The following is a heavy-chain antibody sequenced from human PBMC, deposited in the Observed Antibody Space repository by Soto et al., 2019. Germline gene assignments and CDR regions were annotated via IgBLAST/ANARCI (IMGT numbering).Heavy chain of an antibody. CDR1: GFTFSDAW. CDR3: TTASLGSYNDY. D-gene: IGHD6-19*01. J-gene: IGHJ4*02. V-gene: IGHV3-15*01. CDR2: IKSKTDGGTT. Sequence: GGSLRLSCAASGFTFSDAWMSWVRQAPGKGLEWVGRIKSKTDGGTTDYAAPVKGRFTISRDDSKNTLYLQMNSLKTEDTAVYYCTTASLGSYNDYWGQGTLVTVSS.